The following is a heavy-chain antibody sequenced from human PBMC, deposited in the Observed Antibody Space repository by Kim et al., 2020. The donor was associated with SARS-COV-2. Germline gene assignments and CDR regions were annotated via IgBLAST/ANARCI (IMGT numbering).Heavy chain of an antibody. CDR3: ARWAYSSYAFGSRDWFDP. CDR2: IYYSTTT. CDR1: GGSVGGSDYY. J-gene: IGHJ5*02. V-gene: IGHV4-31*03. D-gene: IGHD5-12*01. Sequence: SETLSLTCTVSGGSVGGSDYYWSWIRQRPGKGLDFVGYIYYSTTTYYNPSLKSRMTISLDTPNNQFSLRLSSVTTADTAVYYCARWAYSSYAFGSRDWFDPWGPGILVTVSS.